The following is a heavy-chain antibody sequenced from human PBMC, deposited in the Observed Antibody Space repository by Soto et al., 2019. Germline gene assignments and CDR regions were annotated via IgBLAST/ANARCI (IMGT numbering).Heavy chain of an antibody. D-gene: IGHD3-22*01. CDR2: TSGSGGST. V-gene: IGHV3-23*01. CDR3: ANALGFTVRYYDSSGLNFDY. Sequence: PGGSLRLSCAASGFTFSSYAMSWVRQAPGKGLEWVSATSGSGGSTYYADSVKGRFTISRDNSKNTLYLQMNSLRAEDTAVYYCANALGFTVRYYDSSGLNFDYWGQGTLVTVSS. J-gene: IGHJ4*02. CDR1: GFTFSSYA.